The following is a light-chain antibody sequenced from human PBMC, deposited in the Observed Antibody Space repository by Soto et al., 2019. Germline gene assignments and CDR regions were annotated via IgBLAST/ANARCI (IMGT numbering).Light chain of an antibody. Sequence: VLTHSPASLSLSPVQTATLSCRASQSVGSAFGWYQQKPGQAPRLLIYGASTRAAGIPARFRGGGSGADFTLTITSLQSEDFAIYYCQQYNAWPITFGQGTRLEIK. CDR3: QQYNAWPIT. CDR1: QSVGSA. J-gene: IGKJ5*01. CDR2: GAS. V-gene: IGKV3-15*01.